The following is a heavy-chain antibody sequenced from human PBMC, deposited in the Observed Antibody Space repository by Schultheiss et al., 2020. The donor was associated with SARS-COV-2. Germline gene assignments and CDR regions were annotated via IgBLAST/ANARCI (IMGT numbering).Heavy chain of an antibody. CDR3: ARSYRQWLVKQFDY. V-gene: IGHV3-30*03. J-gene: IGHJ4*02. D-gene: IGHD6-19*01. CDR1: GFTFSSYG. Sequence: GESLKISCAASGFTFSSYGMHWVRQAPGKGLEWMAVISYDGSNKYYADSVKGRFTISRDNAKNSLYLQMNSLRAEDTAVYYCARSYRQWLVKQFDYWGQGTLVTVSS. CDR2: ISYDGSNK.